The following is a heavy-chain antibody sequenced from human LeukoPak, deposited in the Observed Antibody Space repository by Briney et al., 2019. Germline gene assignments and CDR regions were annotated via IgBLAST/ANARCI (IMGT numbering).Heavy chain of an antibody. J-gene: IGHJ4*02. CDR3: ARGGVGAIEDYFDY. D-gene: IGHD1-26*01. CDR2: INHSGST. Sequence: PSETLSLTCAVYGGSFSGYYWSWIRQPPGKGLEWIGEINHSGSTNYNPSLKSRVTISVDTSKNQFSLKLSSVTAADTAVYYRARGGVGAIEDYFDYWGQGTLVTVSP. V-gene: IGHV4-34*01. CDR1: GGSFSGYY.